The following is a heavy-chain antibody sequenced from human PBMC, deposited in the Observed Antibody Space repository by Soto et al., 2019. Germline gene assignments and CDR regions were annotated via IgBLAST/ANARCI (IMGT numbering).Heavy chain of an antibody. CDR3: AKDFRDIVVVVAAQGAY. J-gene: IGHJ4*02. CDR2: ISGSGGST. D-gene: IGHD2-15*01. Sequence: EVQLLESGGGLVQPGGSLRLSCAASGFTFSSYAMSWVRQAPGKGLDWVSAISGSGGSTYYADSVKGRFTISRDNSKNTLYLQMNSLRAEDTAVYYCAKDFRDIVVVVAAQGAYWGQGTLVTVSS. CDR1: GFTFSSYA. V-gene: IGHV3-23*01.